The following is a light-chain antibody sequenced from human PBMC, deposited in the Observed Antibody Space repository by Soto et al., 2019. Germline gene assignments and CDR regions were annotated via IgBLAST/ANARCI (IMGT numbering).Light chain of an antibody. V-gene: IGKV1-9*01. CDR2: AAS. CDR1: QCISSY. CDR3: QQLKRVTIP. J-gene: IGKJ4*01. Sequence: DIQLTQSPSFLSASVGDRVTITCRASQCISSYLAWYQQKPGKAPKLLIYAASTLQSGVPSRFSGSGSGTEFALTISSLQHEDFATYCCQQLKRVTIPFGGGTKVEIK.